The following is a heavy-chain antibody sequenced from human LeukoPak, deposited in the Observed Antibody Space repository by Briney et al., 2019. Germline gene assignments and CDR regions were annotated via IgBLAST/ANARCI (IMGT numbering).Heavy chain of an antibody. J-gene: IGHJ4*02. CDR3: ARGVVVAATLDY. D-gene: IGHD2-15*01. CDR2: IYHSGGS. Sequence: SETLSLTCVVSGYSISNDYYWGWIRQTPGKGLEWIGNIYHSGGSYYNPSLKSRVTILVDTSKNQFSLKLSSVTAADTAVYYCARGVVVAATLDYWGQGTLVTVSS. CDR1: GYSISNDYY. V-gene: IGHV4-38-2*01.